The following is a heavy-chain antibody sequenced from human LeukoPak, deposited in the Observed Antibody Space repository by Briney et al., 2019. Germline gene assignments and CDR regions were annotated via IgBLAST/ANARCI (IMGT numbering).Heavy chain of an antibody. CDR2: ITDSGDRT. CDR3: AKAGGASFYYYMDV. Sequence: GGSLGLSCATSEFTFGNYAMSWVRQAPGKGLEWVSTITDSGDRTYYADSVKGRFTISRDNSKNTLYLQLNSLTAEDAAIYSCAKAGGASFYYYMDVWGKGTTVTVSS. D-gene: IGHD1-26*01. V-gene: IGHV3-23*01. J-gene: IGHJ6*03. CDR1: EFTFGNYA.